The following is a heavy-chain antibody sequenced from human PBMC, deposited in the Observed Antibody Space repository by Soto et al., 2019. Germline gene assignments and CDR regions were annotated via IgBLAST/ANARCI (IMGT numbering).Heavy chain of an antibody. D-gene: IGHD3-9*01. CDR2: INPSGGST. Sequence: ASVKVSCKASGYTFTSYYMHWVRQAPGQGLEWMGIINPSGGSTSYAQKFQGRVTMTRDTSTSTVYMELSSLRSEDTAVYYCARDPIIETPGHWLLSVSGMDVWGQGTTVTVSS. J-gene: IGHJ6*02. V-gene: IGHV1-46*01. CDR1: GYTFTSYY. CDR3: ARDPIIETPGHWLLSVSGMDV.